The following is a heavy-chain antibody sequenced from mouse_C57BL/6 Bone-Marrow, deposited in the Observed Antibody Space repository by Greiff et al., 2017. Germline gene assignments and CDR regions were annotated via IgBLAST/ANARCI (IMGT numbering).Heavy chain of an antibody. CDR2: IDPEIGAT. J-gene: IGHJ2*01. Sequence: VQLQQSGAELVRPGASVKLSCTASGFNIKDDYIHWVKQRPEQGLEWIGWIDPEIGATEYASKFQGKATITSDTSSNTAYLQLSSLTSEDTAVYYCSSLDGNYFDFWGQGTPLTVAS. V-gene: IGHV14-4*01. D-gene: IGHD2-1*01. CDR1: GFNIKDDY. CDR3: SSLDGNYFDF.